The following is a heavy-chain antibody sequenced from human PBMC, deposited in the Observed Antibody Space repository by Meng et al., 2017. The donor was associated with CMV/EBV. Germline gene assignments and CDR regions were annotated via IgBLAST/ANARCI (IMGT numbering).Heavy chain of an antibody. V-gene: IGHV3-30*02. CDR1: GFTFSSYG. J-gene: IGHJ4*02. D-gene: IGHD3-10*01. Sequence: GESLKISCAASGFTFSSYGMHWVRHAPGKGLEWVAFIRYDGSNKYYADSVKGRFTISRDNSKNTLYLQMNSLRAEDTAVYYCAKAMMVRGPLDYWGQGTLVTVSS. CDR2: IRYDGSNK. CDR3: AKAMMVRGPLDY.